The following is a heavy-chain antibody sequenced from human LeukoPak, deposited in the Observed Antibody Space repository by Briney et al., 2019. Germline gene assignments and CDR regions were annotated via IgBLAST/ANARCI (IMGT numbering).Heavy chain of an antibody. CDR2: LYDDGTT. V-gene: IGHV3-53*01. Sequence: GGSLPLSCEVSRFTVSRHFMSWVRPAPGKGLDWVSVLYDDGTTHYADSVKGRFTISRDTSQNILYLEMNSLRADDTAVYYCARELLYHYYEYWGQGTLVTVSA. CDR3: ARELLYHYYEY. J-gene: IGHJ4*02. CDR1: RFTVSRHF. D-gene: IGHD2-2*01.